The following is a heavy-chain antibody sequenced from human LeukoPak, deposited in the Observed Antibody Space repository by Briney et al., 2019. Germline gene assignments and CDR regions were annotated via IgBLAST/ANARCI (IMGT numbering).Heavy chain of an antibody. CDR2: ISYDGSNK. V-gene: IGHV3-30*18. D-gene: IGHD3-22*01. CDR3: AKDLRSYYDSSGYIY. Sequence: GGSLRLSCAASGFTFSSYGMHWVRQAPGKELEWVAVISYDGSNKYYADSVKGRFTISRDNSKNTLYLQMNSLRAEDTAVYYCAKDLRSYYDSSGYIYWGQGTLVTVSS. CDR1: GFTFSSYG. J-gene: IGHJ4*02.